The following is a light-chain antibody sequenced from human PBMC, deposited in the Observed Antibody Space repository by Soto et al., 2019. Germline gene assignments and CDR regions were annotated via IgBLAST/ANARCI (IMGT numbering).Light chain of an antibody. CDR2: ANI. CDR1: SSNIGTGYD. J-gene: IGLJ1*01. Sequence: QSVLTQPPSVSGAPGQRVTISCTGGSSNIGTGYDVHWYKQLPGTAPKLLIYANINRPSGVSNRFSGSKSGNTASLTISGLQAEDEADYYCSSYIRSNTPYVFGSGTKVTVL. V-gene: IGLV1-40*01. CDR3: SSYIRSNTPYV.